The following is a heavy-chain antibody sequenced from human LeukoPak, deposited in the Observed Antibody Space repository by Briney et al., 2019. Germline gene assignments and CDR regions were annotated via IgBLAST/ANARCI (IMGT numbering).Heavy chain of an antibody. J-gene: IGHJ2*01. CDR3: AKDLGGGSGCYDL. Sequence: GRSLRLSCAASGFTFSSYGMHWVRQAPGKGLEWAAIISYDGSNKYYADSVQGRFTTSRDNSKNTLYLQMNSLRAEDTAVYYCAKDLGGGSGCYDLWGRGTLVTVSS. CDR2: ISYDGSNK. D-gene: IGHD6-19*01. CDR1: GFTFSSYG. V-gene: IGHV3-30*18.